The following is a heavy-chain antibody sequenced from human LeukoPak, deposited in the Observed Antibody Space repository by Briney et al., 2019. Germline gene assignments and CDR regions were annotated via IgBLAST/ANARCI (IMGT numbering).Heavy chain of an antibody. CDR3: ATDSGAARPYYYYSMDV. J-gene: IGHJ6*03. D-gene: IGHD6-6*01. V-gene: IGHV1-69-2*01. CDR1: GYTFTDYD. CDR2: VDPEDGET. Sequence: ASVKVSCKVAGYTFTDYDMHWVQQAPGKGLEWMGLVDPEDGETIYAEKFQGRVTITADTSTDTAYMELSSLRSEDTAVYYCATDSGAARPYYYYSMDVWGKGTTVTVSS.